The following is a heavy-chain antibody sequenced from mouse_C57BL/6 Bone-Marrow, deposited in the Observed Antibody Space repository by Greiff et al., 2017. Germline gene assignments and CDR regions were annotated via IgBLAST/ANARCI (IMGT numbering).Heavy chain of an antibody. CDR3: ARGLLRRAMAY. J-gene: IGHJ4*01. CDR2: IDPSGSCT. D-gene: IGHD2-3*01. CDR1: GYTFTSYW. V-gene: IGHV1-69*01. Sequence: QVQLQQPGAELVMPGASVKLSCKASGYTFTSYWMHWVKQRPGQGLEWIGEIDPSGSCTNYNQKFKGKSTLTVDKSSSTAYMQLSSLTSEDSAVYYCARGLLRRAMAYWGQGTLVTVSA.